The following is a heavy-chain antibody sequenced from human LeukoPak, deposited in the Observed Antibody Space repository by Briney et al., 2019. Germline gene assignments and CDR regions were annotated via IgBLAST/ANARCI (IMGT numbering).Heavy chain of an antibody. CDR2: MSHNRGT. Sequence: SETLSLTCAVSGHSNSTGYYWGWIRPPPGKGLEWIGSMSHNRGTYYNPSLKSRVTISMDTSKNQISLRLTSVTAADTAVYYCASYYASGVSAYNYYGMDVWGKGTTVTVSS. CDR3: ASYYASGVSAYNYYGMDV. V-gene: IGHV4-38-2*01. D-gene: IGHD3-10*01. CDR1: GHSNSTGYY. J-gene: IGHJ6*04.